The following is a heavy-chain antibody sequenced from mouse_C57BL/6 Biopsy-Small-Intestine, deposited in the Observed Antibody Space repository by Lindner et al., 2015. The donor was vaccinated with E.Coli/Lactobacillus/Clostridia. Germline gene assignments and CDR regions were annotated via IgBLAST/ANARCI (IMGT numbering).Heavy chain of an antibody. J-gene: IGHJ2*01. V-gene: IGHV1-42*01. CDR2: INPSTGGT. CDR3: ANRDYGSSYGY. Sequence: VQLQESGPELVKPGASVKISCKASGYSFTGYYMKWVKQSPEKSLEWMGEINPSTGGTTYNQKFKAKATLTVDKSSSTAYMQLKSLTSEDSAVYYCANRDYGSSYGYWGQGTTLTVSS. CDR1: GYSFTGYY. D-gene: IGHD1-1*01.